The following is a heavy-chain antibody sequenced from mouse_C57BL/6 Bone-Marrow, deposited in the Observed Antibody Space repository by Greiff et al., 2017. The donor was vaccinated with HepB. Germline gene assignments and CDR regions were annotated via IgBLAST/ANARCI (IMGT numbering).Heavy chain of an antibody. V-gene: IGHV1-81*01. Sequence: QVQLQQSGAELARPGASVKLSCKASGYTFTSYGISWVKQRTGQDLEWIGEIYPRSGNTYYNEKFKGKATLTADKSSSTAYMELRSLTSEDSAVYFCARFLLRFAYWGQGTLVTVSA. CDR2: IYPRSGNT. CDR1: GYTFTSYG. D-gene: IGHD1-1*01. CDR3: ARFLLRFAY. J-gene: IGHJ3*01.